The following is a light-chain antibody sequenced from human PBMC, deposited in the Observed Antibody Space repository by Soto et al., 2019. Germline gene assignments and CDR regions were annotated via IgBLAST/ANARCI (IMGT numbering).Light chain of an antibody. J-gene: IGKJ5*01. CDR2: DTS. V-gene: IGKV3-20*01. Sequence: EIVLTRSPGTLSMSAGERAVLSCRTSQSVPNTYVAWYQQQPGQAPRLLISDTSNRATGIPDRFIGSGSGTDFTLTISRLEPEDFAVFYCQQYGNSEIIFGQGTRLEIK. CDR1: QSVPNTY. CDR3: QQYGNSEII.